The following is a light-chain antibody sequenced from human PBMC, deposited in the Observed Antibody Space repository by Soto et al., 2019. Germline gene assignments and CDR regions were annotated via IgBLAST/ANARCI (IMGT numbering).Light chain of an antibody. J-gene: IGKJ1*01. V-gene: IGKV3-20*01. CDR2: GAS. CDR1: QSVSDNY. CDR3: QQYGSSPWT. Sequence: EIVLTQSPGTLSLSSGERATLSCRASQSVSDNYLAWYQQKPGQAPRLLIYGASSRAAGIPDRFSGSGSGPDFTLTISRLEPEDVAVYFCQQYGSSPWTFGQGTKVEIK.